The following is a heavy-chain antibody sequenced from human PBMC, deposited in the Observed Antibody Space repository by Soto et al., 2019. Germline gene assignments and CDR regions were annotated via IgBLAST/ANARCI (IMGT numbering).Heavy chain of an antibody. J-gene: IGHJ4*02. V-gene: IGHV1-3*01. Sequence: GASVKVSCKASGYTFTSYAMHCVRQAPGQRLEWMGWINAGNGNTKYSQKFQGRVTITRDTSASTAYMELSSLRSEDTAVYYCARDDSGFSGRHYIDYFTYWGQGALVTVSS. CDR2: INAGNGNT. CDR3: ARDDSGFSGRHYIDYFTY. CDR1: GYTFTSYA. D-gene: IGHD1-26*01.